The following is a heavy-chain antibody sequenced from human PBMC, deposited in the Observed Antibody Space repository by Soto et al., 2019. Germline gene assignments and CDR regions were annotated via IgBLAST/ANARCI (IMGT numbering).Heavy chain of an antibody. Sequence: QVQLVQSGAEEKKPGASVKVSCKASGYTFTGYAMHWVRQAPGQRLEWMGWINAGNGNTKYSQKFQGRVTITRDTSASPADMELSSLRSEDTAVYYCARAVAVPADFDYWGPGTLVTVSS. D-gene: IGHD6-19*01. V-gene: IGHV1-3*05. CDR3: ARAVAVPADFDY. J-gene: IGHJ4*02. CDR1: GYTFTGYA. CDR2: INAGNGNT.